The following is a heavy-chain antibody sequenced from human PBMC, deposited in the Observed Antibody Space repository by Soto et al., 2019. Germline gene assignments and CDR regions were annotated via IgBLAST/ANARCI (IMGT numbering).Heavy chain of an antibody. CDR2: IKRNSDGGRT. J-gene: IGHJ6*02. V-gene: IGHV3-15*07. CDR1: GFTFYNSW. D-gene: IGHD2-2*01. Sequence: EVQLVESGGGLVKPGGSLRLSCAASGFTFYNSWMNWVRQAPGKGLEWVVRIKRNSDGGRTDYAAPVKGKFTISRDDSENMLYLQMNSLKTEDTAVDYCTTGSVEGVWGQGTTVSVSS. CDR3: TTGSVEGV.